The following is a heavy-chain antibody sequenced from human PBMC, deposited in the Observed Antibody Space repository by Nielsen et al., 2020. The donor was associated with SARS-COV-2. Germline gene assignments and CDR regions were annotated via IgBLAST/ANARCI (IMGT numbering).Heavy chain of an antibody. CDR2: IYYSGST. J-gene: IGHJ3*02. D-gene: IGHD3-16*01. CDR1: GGSISSYY. V-gene: IGHV4-39*01. CDR3: ARQRRDLGQGAAFDI. Sequence: SETLSLTCTVSGGSISSYYWGWIRQPPGKGLEWIGSIYYSGSTYYNPSLKSRVTISVDTSKNQFSLKLSSVTAADTAVYYCARQRRDLGQGAAFDIWGQGTMVTVSS.